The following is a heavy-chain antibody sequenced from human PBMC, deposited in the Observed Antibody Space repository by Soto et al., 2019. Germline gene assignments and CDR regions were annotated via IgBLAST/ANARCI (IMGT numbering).Heavy chain of an antibody. CDR2: IYYSGST. Sequence: SEILSLTCTVSGGSISSYYWSWIRQPPGKGLEWIGYIYYSGSTNYNPSLKSRVTISVDTSKNQFSLKLSSVTAADTAVYYCARINSSRDNGSPTTTFDYWGQGTLVTVSS. J-gene: IGHJ4*02. CDR3: ARINSSRDNGSPTTTFDY. CDR1: GGSISSYY. V-gene: IGHV4-59*01. D-gene: IGHD6-13*01.